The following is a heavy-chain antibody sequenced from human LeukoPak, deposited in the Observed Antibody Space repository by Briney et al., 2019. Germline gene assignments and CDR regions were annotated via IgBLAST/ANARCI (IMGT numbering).Heavy chain of an antibody. CDR1: GGSSSAYY. CDR3: ARAFSD. V-gene: IGHV4-59*01. CDR2: IYNSGTT. J-gene: IGHJ4*02. Sequence: PSETLSLTCTVSGGSSSAYYYTWIRQPPGKGLEWIGLIYNSGTTNYNPSLKSRVIISADTSKNQFSLKLTSVTAADTAVYYCARAFSDWGQGTLVTVSS. D-gene: IGHD6-19*01.